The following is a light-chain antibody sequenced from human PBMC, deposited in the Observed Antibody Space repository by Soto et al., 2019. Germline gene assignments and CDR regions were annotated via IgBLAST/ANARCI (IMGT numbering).Light chain of an antibody. CDR2: WAS. CDR3: QQDYSTPPIT. J-gene: IGKJ5*01. V-gene: IGKV4-1*01. Sequence: DIVMTQSPDSLAVSLGERATINCKSSQSVLYSSNNKKYLAWYQQKPGQPPKLLIYWASTRESGVPDRFSGSGSGTDFTLTICSLQAEDVAVYYCQQDYSTPPITFGQGTRLEIK. CDR1: QSVLYSSNNKKY.